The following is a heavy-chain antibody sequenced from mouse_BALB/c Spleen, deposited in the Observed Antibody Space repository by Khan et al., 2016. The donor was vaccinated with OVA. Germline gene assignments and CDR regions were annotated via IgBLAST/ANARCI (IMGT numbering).Heavy chain of an antibody. V-gene: IGHV1S41*01. CDR3: AICSSFRSMRWTIGL. D-gene: IGHD6-1*01. J-gene: IGHJ4*01. CDR2: FAPGSGST. CDR1: GYTFTSYW. Sequence: DLVKPGASVKLSCKASGYTFTSYWINWIKQRPGQGLEWIGRFAPGSGSTYYNEIFKGKATLTVDTSSSTAYIQLSSLSSEDSAVYYCAICSSFRSMRWTIGLWGLGNSVTV.